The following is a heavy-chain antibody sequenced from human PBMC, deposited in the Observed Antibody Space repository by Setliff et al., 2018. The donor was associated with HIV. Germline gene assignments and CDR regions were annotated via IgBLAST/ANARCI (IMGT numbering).Heavy chain of an antibody. J-gene: IGHJ5*02. Sequence: ASETLSLTCTVSGGSISSGSYFWTWIRQPAGKGLEWIGRIYTSGSTNYNPSLKSRVTISVDTSKNQFSLKLSSVTAADTAVYYCARVRIAVAGAGGWFDPW. CDR1: GGSISSGSYF. D-gene: IGHD6-19*01. V-gene: IGHV4-61*02. CDR3: ARVRIAVAGAGGWFDP. CDR2: IYTSGST.